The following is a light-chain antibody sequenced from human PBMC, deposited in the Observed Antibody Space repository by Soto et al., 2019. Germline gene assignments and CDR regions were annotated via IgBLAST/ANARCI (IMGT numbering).Light chain of an antibody. Sequence: QSVLTQPASVSGSPGQSITISCTGTSSDVGGYNYVSWYQQHPGKAPKLIIYGVTNRPSGVSNRFSASKSGNTASLAISGLQAEDEADYYCSSYTTSSTYVFGTGTRSPS. V-gene: IGLV2-14*03. J-gene: IGLJ1*01. CDR2: GVT. CDR1: SSDVGGYNY. CDR3: SSYTTSSTYV.